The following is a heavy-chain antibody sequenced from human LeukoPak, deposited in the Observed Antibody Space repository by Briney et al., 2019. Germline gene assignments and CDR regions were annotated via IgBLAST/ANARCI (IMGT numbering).Heavy chain of an antibody. D-gene: IGHD3-22*01. CDR3: ASGPPGWYDSSGNRDY. CDR1: GFTFSDYY. V-gene: IGHV3-11*01. Sequence: GGSLRLSCAASGFTFSDYYMSWIRQAPGKGLEWVSYISSSGGTIYYADSVKGRFTISRDNAKNSLYLQMNSLRAEDTAVYYCASGPPGWYDSSGNRDYWGQGTLVTVSS. CDR2: ISSSGGTI. J-gene: IGHJ4*02.